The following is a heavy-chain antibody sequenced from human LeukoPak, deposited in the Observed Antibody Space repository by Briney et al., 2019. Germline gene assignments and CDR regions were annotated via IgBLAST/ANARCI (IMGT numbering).Heavy chain of an antibody. J-gene: IGHJ4*02. CDR2: VHLDGRT. V-gene: IGHV4-4*02. CDR1: GGSISSTNW. D-gene: IGHD3-3*01. CDR3: AREGGFYRPLDY. Sequence: SGTLSLICGVSGGSISSTNWWTWVRQPPGKGLEWIGEVHLDGRTNYNPSLESRLTMSAVLSENHISLRLTSVTAADTAVYYCAREGGFYRPLDYSGQGTLVTVSS.